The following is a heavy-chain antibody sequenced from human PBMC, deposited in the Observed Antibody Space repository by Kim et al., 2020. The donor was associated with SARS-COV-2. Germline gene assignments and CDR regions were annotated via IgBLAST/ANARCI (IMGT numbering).Heavy chain of an antibody. J-gene: IGHJ5*02. CDR3: ARRGIGALGDR. Sequence: ASVKVSCKASGYTFTTYDLNWVRQAPGQGPEWMGRINTKTGDPTYAQGFTGRFVFSLDTSVSTAYLQITSLKADDTAVYYCARRGIGALGDRWGQGTLVTVSS. D-gene: IGHD1-26*01. CDR1: GYTFTTYD. V-gene: IGHV7-4-1*02. CDR2: INTKTGDP.